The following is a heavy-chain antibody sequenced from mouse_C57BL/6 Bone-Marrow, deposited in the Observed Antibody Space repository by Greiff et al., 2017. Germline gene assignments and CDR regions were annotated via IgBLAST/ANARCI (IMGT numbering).Heavy chain of an antibody. CDR1: GFTFSDYY. CDR2: ISNGGGST. D-gene: IGHD1-1*01. Sequence: DVKLVESGGGLVQPGGSLKLSCAASGFTFSDYYMYWVRQTPEKRLEWVAYISNGGGSTYYPDTVKGRFTISRDNAKNTLYLQMSRLKSEDTAMYYCARNYGSSLAWFAYWGQGTLVTVSA. V-gene: IGHV5-12*01. CDR3: ARNYGSSLAWFAY. J-gene: IGHJ3*01.